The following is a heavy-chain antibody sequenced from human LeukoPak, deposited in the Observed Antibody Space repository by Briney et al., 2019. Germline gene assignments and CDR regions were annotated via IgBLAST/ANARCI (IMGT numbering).Heavy chain of an antibody. Sequence: GGTLRLSCVASGFNFSSYSMKWVRQAPGKGLEWVSYISSSSFNIFYADSVKGRFTISRDNGKNSLYLQMNSLRAEDTAVYYCARDRYYYDSSGYFDYWGRGTLVTVSS. CDR1: GFNFSSYS. D-gene: IGHD3-22*01. CDR2: ISSSSFNI. J-gene: IGHJ4*02. V-gene: IGHV3-48*01. CDR3: ARDRYYYDSSGYFDY.